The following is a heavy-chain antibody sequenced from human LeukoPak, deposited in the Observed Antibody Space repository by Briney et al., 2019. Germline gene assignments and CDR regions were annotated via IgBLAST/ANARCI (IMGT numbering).Heavy chain of an antibody. CDR1: GGTFISYA. J-gene: IGHJ4*02. CDR3: ARVPPVNCGGDCYLYYFDY. Sequence: SVKVSCKASGGTFISYAISWVRQAPGQGLEWMGGIIPIFGTANYAQKFQGRVTITADESTSTAYMELSSLRSEDTAVYYCARVPPVNCGGDCYLYYFDYWGQGTLVTVSS. V-gene: IGHV1-69*01. D-gene: IGHD2-21*02. CDR2: IIPIFGTA.